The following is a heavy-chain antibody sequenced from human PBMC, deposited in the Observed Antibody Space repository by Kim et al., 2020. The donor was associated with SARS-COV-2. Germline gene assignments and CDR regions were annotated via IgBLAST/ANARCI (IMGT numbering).Heavy chain of an antibody. CDR2: INHSGST. CDR3: ARRRRGDFWREGGMDV. CDR1: GGSFSGYY. V-gene: IGHV4-34*01. Sequence: SETLSLTCAVYGGSFSGYYWSWIRQPPGKGLEWIGEINHSGSTNYNPSLKSRVTISVDTSKNQFSLKLSSVTAADTAVYYCARRRRGDFWREGGMDVWGQGTTVTVSS. D-gene: IGHD3-3*01. J-gene: IGHJ6*02.